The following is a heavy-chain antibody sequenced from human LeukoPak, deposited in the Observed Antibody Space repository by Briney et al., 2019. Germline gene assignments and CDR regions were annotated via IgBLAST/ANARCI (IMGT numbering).Heavy chain of an antibody. CDR2: IYYSGST. CDR1: GGSISSGGYY. V-gene: IGHV4-61*08. Sequence: SQTLSLTCTVSGGSISSGGYYWSWIRQHPGKGLEWIGYIYYSGSTNYNPSLKSRVTISVDTSKNQFSLKLSSVTAADTAVYYCARRGTVFGVDYFDYWGQGTLVTVSS. J-gene: IGHJ4*02. CDR3: ARRGTVFGVDYFDY. D-gene: IGHD3-10*01.